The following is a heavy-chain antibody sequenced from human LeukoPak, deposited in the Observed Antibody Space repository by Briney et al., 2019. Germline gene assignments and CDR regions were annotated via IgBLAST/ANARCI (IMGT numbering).Heavy chain of an antibody. CDR2: INTNSGGT. J-gene: IGHJ3*01. CDR3: ARDIAVAAGPFDV. CDR1: GYIFTGYY. D-gene: IGHD6-13*01. V-gene: IGHV1-2*02. Sequence: GASVKVSCKASGYIFTGYYLHWVRQAPGQGLEWMGWINTNSGGTNYAQKFQGRVTMTRDTSISTAFMELSRPRSDDTAVYYCARDIAVAAGPFDVWGQGTMVTVSS.